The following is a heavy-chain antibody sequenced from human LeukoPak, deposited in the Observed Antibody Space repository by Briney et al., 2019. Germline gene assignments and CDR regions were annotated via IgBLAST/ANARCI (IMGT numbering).Heavy chain of an antibody. J-gene: IGHJ4*02. CDR1: GFTFSSYS. V-gene: IGHV3-21*01. CDR2: ISSSSSYI. Sequence: AGGSLRLPCAASGFTFSSYSMNWVRQAPGKGLEWVSSISSSSSYIYYADSVKGRFTISRDNAKNSLYLQMNSLRAEDTAVYYCARALFGDYGGYWGQGTLVTVSS. CDR3: ARALFGDYGGY. D-gene: IGHD4-17*01.